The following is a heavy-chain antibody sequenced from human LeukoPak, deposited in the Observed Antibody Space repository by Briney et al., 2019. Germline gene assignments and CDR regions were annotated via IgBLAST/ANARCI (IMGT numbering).Heavy chain of an antibody. V-gene: IGHV4-59*01. CDR3: ARTVDSSGYSATYWYFDL. CDR2: IYYSGST. CDR1: GGSISSYY. Sequence: KPSETLSLTCTVSGGSISSYYWSWIRQPPGKGPEWIGYIYYSGSTNYNPSLKSRVTISVDTSKNQFSLKLSSVTAADTAVYYCARTVDSSGYSATYWYFDLWGRGTLVTVSS. J-gene: IGHJ2*01. D-gene: IGHD3-22*01.